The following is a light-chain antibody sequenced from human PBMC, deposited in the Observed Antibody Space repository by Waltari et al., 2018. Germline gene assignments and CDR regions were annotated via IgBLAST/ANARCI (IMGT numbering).Light chain of an antibody. CDR2: EVS. CDR3: YSYAGGSV. CDR1: STDVGSSNL. V-gene: IGLV2-23*02. J-gene: IGLJ1*01. Sequence: QSALTQPASVSGSPGQSITISCTGSSTDVGSSNLVSWYLQHPGKAPKLIIYEVSKRPSGVSNPFSGSKSGNMASLTISGLQAEDEADYYCYSYAGGSVFGTGTKVTVL.